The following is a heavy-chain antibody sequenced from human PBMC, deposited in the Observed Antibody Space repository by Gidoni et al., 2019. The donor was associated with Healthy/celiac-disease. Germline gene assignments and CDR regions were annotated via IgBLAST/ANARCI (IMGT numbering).Heavy chain of an antibody. J-gene: IGHJ6*02. D-gene: IGHD2-2*02. V-gene: IGHV1-2*02. Sequence: QVQLVQSGAEVKKPGASVKVSCKDSGYTFTGYYMHWVRQAPGQGLEWMGWINPNSGGTNYAQKFQGRVTMTRDTSISTAYMELSRLRSDDTAVYYCARGVVVPAAIRDYYYGMDVWGQGTTVTVSS. CDR2: INPNSGGT. CDR3: ARGVVVPAAIRDYYYGMDV. CDR1: GYTFTGYY.